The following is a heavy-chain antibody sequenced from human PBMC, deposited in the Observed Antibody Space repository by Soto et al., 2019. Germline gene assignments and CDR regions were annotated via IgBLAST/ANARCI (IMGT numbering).Heavy chain of an antibody. Sequence: GGSLRLSCSASGFTLSDYTMHWVRQAPGRGLEWVAIILYDESDQYYSDSVKGRFTISRDNSKNTLYLQMHSLTTEDTAVYYCAKDGTHLWSKQYYFDSWGQGALVTVSS. CDR3: AKDGTHLWSKQYYFDS. V-gene: IGHV3-30*04. CDR2: ILYDESDQ. J-gene: IGHJ4*02. CDR1: GFTLSDYT. D-gene: IGHD1-26*01.